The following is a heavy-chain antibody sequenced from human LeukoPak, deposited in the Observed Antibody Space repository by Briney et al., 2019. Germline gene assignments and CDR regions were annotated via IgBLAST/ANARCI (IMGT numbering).Heavy chain of an antibody. J-gene: IGHJ4*02. Sequence: SGGSLRLSCAASGFTFNTYAMSWVRQAPGKGLEWVSLISANGVRTFYADSVKGRFIISRDNSKNTLYLQMDSLRAEDTAVYYCARDYYGSGTDKRDLYYFDYWGQGTLVTVSS. CDR1: GFTFNTYA. CDR2: ISANGVRT. CDR3: ARDYYGSGTDKRDLYYFDY. D-gene: IGHD3-10*01. V-gene: IGHV3-23*01.